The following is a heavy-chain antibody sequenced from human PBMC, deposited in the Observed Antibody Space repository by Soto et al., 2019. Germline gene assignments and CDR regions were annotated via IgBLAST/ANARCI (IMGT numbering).Heavy chain of an antibody. J-gene: IGHJ4*02. Sequence: QVQLQESGPGLVKPSETLSLTCTVSGGSISSYYWSWIRQPPGKGLEWIGYIYYSGSTNYNPSLKSRVTISVDTSKNQFSLKLSSVTAADTAVYYCARGAVTTVIFDYWGQGTLVTVSS. CDR1: GGSISSYY. CDR2: IYYSGST. V-gene: IGHV4-59*01. D-gene: IGHD4-4*01. CDR3: ARGAVTTVIFDY.